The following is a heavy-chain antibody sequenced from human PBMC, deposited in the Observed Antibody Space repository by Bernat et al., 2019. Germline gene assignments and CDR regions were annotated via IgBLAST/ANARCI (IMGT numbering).Heavy chain of an antibody. V-gene: IGHV4-59*08. J-gene: IGHJ4*02. D-gene: IGHD6-19*01. CDR1: GGPISRYD. CDR2: IYDSGFT. CDR3: ARRYRNGWCFGY. Sequence: QVQLQESGPGLVKPSEPLSLTCTVSGGPISRYDWSWILQFPGKGLEWIGYIYDSGFTNYNPSLKSRVTISVDTSKNQFTLRLRYVTDGDTAVYYCARRYRNGWCFGYWGQGTLVSVSS.